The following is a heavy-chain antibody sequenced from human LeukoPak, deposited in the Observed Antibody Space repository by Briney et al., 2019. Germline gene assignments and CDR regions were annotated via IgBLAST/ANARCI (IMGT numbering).Heavy chain of an antibody. Sequence: GGSLRLSCAASAFTFSSFGMHWVRPAPGKGQGWVAVIWYDGSNKYYADSVEGRFSISRDNSKNTLYLQMNSLSAEDTAVYYCARVYDFWSGYYDYWGQGTLVTVSS. V-gene: IGHV3-33*01. CDR2: IWYDGSNK. CDR1: AFTFSSFG. D-gene: IGHD3-3*01. CDR3: ARVYDFWSGYYDY. J-gene: IGHJ4*02.